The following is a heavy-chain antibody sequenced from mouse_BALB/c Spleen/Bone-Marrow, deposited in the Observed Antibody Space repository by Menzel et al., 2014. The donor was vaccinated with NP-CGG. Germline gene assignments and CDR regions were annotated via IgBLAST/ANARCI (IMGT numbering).Heavy chain of an antibody. J-gene: IGHJ4*01. V-gene: IGHV1-69*01. CDR1: GYTFTDNW. CDR3: ARGGHDFSLDY. CDR2: IDTSDSYT. D-gene: IGHD2-4*01. Sequence: VQLQESGAELGMPGASVKMSCKASGYTFTDNWMYWVKQRPGQGLEWIGAIDTSDSYTNFNQKFMGKASLTVDASSSTAYMQVSSLTSDDSAVYYCARGGHDFSLDYWSQGTSVTVSS.